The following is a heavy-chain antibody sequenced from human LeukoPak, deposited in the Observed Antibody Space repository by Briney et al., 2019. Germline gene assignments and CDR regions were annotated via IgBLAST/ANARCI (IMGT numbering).Heavy chain of an antibody. CDR2: ISYDGSNK. Sequence: GRSLRLSCAASGFTFSSYAMHWVRQAPGKGLEWVAVISYDGSNKYYADSVKGRFTISRDNSKNTLYLQMNSLRAEDTAVYYCARDRGGGATTPSGMRPPEYYFDYWGQGTLVTVSS. D-gene: IGHD1-26*01. V-gene: IGHV3-30-3*01. CDR1: GFTFSSYA. J-gene: IGHJ4*02. CDR3: ARDRGGGATTPSGMRPPEYYFDY.